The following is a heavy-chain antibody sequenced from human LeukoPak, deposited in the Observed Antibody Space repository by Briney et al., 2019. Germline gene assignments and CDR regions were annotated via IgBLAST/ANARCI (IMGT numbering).Heavy chain of an antibody. CDR3: ARAGSSSGLSLTWGNWFDP. V-gene: IGHV4-59*01. Sequence: SETLSLTCTVSGGSISSYYWSWIRQPPGKGLEWIGYIYYSGSTNYNPSLKSRVTISVDTSKNQFSLKLSSVTAADTAVYYCARAGSSSGLSLTWGNWFDPWGQGTLVTVSS. J-gene: IGHJ5*02. CDR2: IYYSGST. CDR1: GGSISSYY. D-gene: IGHD6-19*01.